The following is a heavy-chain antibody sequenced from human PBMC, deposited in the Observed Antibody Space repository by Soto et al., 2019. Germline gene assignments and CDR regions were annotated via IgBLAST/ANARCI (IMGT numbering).Heavy chain of an antibody. CDR3: ARYYDTSGNCFDP. D-gene: IGHD3-22*01. V-gene: IGHV4-59*01. CDR1: GGSIRSYY. J-gene: IGHJ5*02. CDR2: IYYSGST. Sequence: SETLSLTCTVSGGSIRSYYWSWIRQPPGKGLEWIGYIYYSGSTNYNPSLKSRVSISVDTSKSQFSLKLSSVTAADTAVYYCARYYDTSGNCFDPWGQGTLVTVPQ.